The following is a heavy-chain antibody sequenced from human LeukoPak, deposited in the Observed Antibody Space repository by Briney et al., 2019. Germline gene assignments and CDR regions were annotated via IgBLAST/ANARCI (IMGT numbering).Heavy chain of an antibody. V-gene: IGHV1-2*02. Sequence: ASVKVSCKASEYTFTDYYIHWIRQAPGQGLEWMGWNNPNSGGTFYAQKFQDRVSMTRDTSISTAYMELNRLTSDDTAVYYCARYGTVTTDFDYWGQGTLVTVSS. J-gene: IGHJ4*02. CDR2: NNPNSGGT. D-gene: IGHD4-17*01. CDR3: ARYGTVTTDFDY. CDR1: EYTFTDYY.